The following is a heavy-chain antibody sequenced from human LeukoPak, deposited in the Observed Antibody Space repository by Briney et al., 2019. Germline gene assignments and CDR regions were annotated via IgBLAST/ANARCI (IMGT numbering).Heavy chain of an antibody. CDR2: IYSSGST. CDR3: ARKDGDY. Sequence: SETLSFTCAVSGASISSFHWTWFRQPAGRGLEWIGLIYSSGSTLYNPSLQSRVAMSVDMTKNQLSLKLTSVTAADAATYYCARKDGDYWGQGTLVTVSS. J-gene: IGHJ4*02. V-gene: IGHV4-4*07. CDR1: GASISSFH.